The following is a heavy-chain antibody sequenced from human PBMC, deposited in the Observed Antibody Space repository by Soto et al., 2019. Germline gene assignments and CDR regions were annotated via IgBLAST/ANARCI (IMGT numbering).Heavy chain of an antibody. J-gene: IGHJ4*02. Sequence: EVQVVQSGGGSVQPGGSLRLSCEASGFTFSSYGMTWVRQAPGKGLEWVAGISGSGVDTKYADSVKGRFIIARDNSMNNMYLQMNNLRVEDTAVYFCAIGGAYCYGDCTRAHWGQGTLVTVSS. V-gene: IGHV3-23*04. CDR2: ISGSGVDT. CDR1: GFTFSSYG. CDR3: AIGGAYCYGDCTRAH. D-gene: IGHD2-21*02.